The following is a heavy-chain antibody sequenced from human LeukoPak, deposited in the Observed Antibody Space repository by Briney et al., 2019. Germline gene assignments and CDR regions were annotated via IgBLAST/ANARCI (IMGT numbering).Heavy chain of an antibody. CDR1: GFTVSSNY. J-gene: IGHJ4*02. V-gene: IGHV3-53*01. CDR2: IYSGGST. CDR3: ARVSFRERLFRPNYYFDY. Sequence: PGGSLRLSCAASGFTVSSNYMSWVRQAPGEGLEWVSVIYSGGSTYYADSVKGRFTISRDNSKNTLYLQMNSLRAEDTAVYYCARVSFRERLFRPNYYFDYWGQGTLVTVSS. D-gene: IGHD3-10*01.